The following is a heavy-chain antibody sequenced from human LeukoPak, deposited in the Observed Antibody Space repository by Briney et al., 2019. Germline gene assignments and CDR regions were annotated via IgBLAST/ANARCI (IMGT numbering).Heavy chain of an antibody. Sequence: ASVKVSCKASGYTFTSYGISWVRQAPGQGLEWMGWISAYNGNTNYAQKLQGRVTMTTDTSTSTAYMELRSLRSDDTAVYYCAREDDYSNYGVVNYNYGMDVWGQGTTVTVSS. V-gene: IGHV1-18*01. CDR3: AREDDYSNYGVVNYNYGMDV. J-gene: IGHJ6*02. CDR2: ISAYNGNT. CDR1: GYTFTSYG. D-gene: IGHD4-11*01.